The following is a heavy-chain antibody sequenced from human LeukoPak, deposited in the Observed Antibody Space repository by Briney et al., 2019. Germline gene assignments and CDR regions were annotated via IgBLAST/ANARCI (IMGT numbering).Heavy chain of an antibody. D-gene: IGHD3-10*01. CDR1: GGSISSSSYY. CDR2: IYYSGST. Sequence: SETLSLTCTVSGGSISSSSYYWGWIRQPPGKGLEWIGSIYYSGSTYYNPSLKSRVTISVDTSKNQFSLKLSSVTAADTAVYYCARTRAGTPFDYWGQGTLVTVSS. V-gene: IGHV4-39*07. CDR3: ARTRAGTPFDY. J-gene: IGHJ4*02.